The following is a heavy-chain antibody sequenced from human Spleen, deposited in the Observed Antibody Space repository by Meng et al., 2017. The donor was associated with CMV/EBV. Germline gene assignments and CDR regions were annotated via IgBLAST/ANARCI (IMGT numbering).Heavy chain of an antibody. CDR3: ARDWTLALSGSSGY. V-gene: IGHV1-18*01. CDR1: GYTFTSYG. CDR2: ISAYNANT. D-gene: IGHD1-26*01. J-gene: IGHJ4*02. Sequence: SGYTFTSYGISWVRQAPGQGIEWMGWISAYNANTNYAQKFQGRVTMTTDTSTSTAYMELRSLRSDDTAVYYCARDWTLALSGSSGYWGQGTLVTVSS.